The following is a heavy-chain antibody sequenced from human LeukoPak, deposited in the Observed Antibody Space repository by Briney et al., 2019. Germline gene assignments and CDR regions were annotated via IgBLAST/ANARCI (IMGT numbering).Heavy chain of an antibody. CDR2: ITGNSNYI. J-gene: IGHJ4*02. D-gene: IGHD3-9*01. CDR3: ARVSQVPHYDILTGYVNVYYFDY. Sequence: SGGSLRLSCAASGFTFSIYSINWVRQAPGKGLEWVSFITGNSNYIYYADSVKGRFTISRDNAKNSLYLQMNSLRAEDTAVYYCARVSQVPHYDILTGYVNVYYFDYWGQGTLVTVSS. V-gene: IGHV3-21*01. CDR1: GFTFSIYS.